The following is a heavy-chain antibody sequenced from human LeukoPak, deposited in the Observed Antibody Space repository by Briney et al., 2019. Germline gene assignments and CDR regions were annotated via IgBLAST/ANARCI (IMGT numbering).Heavy chain of an antibody. CDR3: ARDPYDSSAYFDY. Sequence: ASVKVSCKASGYTFTYYYMHWVRQAPGQGLEWMGIINPSSGSTSYAQKFQGRVTMTRDTSTSTVYMDVSRVRSDDTAMYYCARDPYDSSAYFDYWGQGTLVTVSS. J-gene: IGHJ4*02. V-gene: IGHV1-46*01. CDR2: INPSSGST. CDR1: GYTFTYYY. D-gene: IGHD3-22*01.